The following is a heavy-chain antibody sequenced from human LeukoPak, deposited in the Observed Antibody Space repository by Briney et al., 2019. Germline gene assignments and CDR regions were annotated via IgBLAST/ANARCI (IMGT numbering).Heavy chain of an antibody. V-gene: IGHV4-39*01. CDR3: ARIIAVAAAPGWVDP. D-gene: IGHD6-13*01. CDR2: IYYSGST. Sequence: SETLSLTCTVSGGSISSSSYYWGRIRQPPGKGLEWIGSIYYSGSTDYNPSLKSRVTISVDTSKNQFSLKLSSVTAADTAVYSCARIIAVAAAPGWVDPWGQGTLVTVSS. CDR1: GGSISSSSYY. J-gene: IGHJ5*02.